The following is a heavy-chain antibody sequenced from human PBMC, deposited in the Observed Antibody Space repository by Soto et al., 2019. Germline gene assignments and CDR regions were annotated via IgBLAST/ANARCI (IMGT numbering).Heavy chain of an antibody. CDR2: TNSIGTSI. V-gene: IGHV3-48*03. CDR1: GFTFSNYE. CDR3: ARKYSSSWFNWYFDL. Sequence: EVELVESGGGLVQPGGSLRLSCAASGFTFSNYEMNWVRQAPGKGLEWVAYTNSIGTSIYYADSVKGRFTISRDNAKNALSLQTNSLRAEDTAFYFCARKYSSSWFNWYFDLWGRGTLVTVSS. D-gene: IGHD6-13*01. J-gene: IGHJ2*01.